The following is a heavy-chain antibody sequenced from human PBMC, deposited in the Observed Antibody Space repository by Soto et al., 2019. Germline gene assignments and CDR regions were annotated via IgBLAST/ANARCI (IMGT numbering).Heavy chain of an antibody. Sequence: SETLSLTCSFSGDSVTSHYLTWIRQSPEKGLEWIGYIYYSGSTYYNPSLKSRVTISVDTSKNQFSLKLSSVTAADTAVYYCARELDYDFWSGYYSGYYYYMDVWGKGTTVTVSS. V-gene: IGHV4-59*02. D-gene: IGHD3-3*01. CDR3: ARELDYDFWSGYYSGYYYYMDV. CDR1: GDSVTSHY. CDR2: IYYSGST. J-gene: IGHJ6*03.